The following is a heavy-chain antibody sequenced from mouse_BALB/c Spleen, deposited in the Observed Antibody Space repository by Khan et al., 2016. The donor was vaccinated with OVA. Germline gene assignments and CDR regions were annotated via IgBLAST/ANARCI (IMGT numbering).Heavy chain of an antibody. Sequence: QVQLQQSGAELVRPGTSVKLSCKASGYAFTNYLIEWVKQRPGQGLEWIGVINPGTGGANYNAKFKDKATLTADLSSSTAYMQLSSLTSDDSAVYFCAREYVKWFSYWGQGTLVTVSA. V-gene: IGHV1-54*01. CDR2: INPGTGGA. J-gene: IGHJ3*01. CDR3: AREYVKWFSY. CDR1: GYAFTNYL. D-gene: IGHD2-10*02.